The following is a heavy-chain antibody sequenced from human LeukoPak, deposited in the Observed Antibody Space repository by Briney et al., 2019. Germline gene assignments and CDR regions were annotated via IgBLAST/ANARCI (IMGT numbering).Heavy chain of an antibody. CDR3: AKDDAEGTPDY. CDR1: GFAFSTAW. V-gene: IGHV3-23*01. D-gene: IGHD1-14*01. CDR2: ISGSGGST. Sequence: GGSLRLSCAASGFAFSTAWMHWVRQAPGKGLEWVSAISGSGGSTYYADSVKGRFTISRDNSKNTLYLQMNSLRAEDTAVYYCAKDDAEGTPDYWGQGTLVTVSS. J-gene: IGHJ4*02.